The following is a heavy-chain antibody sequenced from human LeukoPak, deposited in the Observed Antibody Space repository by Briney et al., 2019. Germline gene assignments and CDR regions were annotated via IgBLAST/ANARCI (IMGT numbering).Heavy chain of an antibody. CDR1: GFTFSSYS. CDR3: ARDPYSGSYGDSYYYYMDV. J-gene: IGHJ6*03. Sequence: GGSLRLSCAASGFTFSSYSMNWVRQTPGKGLEWVSSITTSSTYTFYADSVKGRFTISRDNAKNSLYLQMNSLRAEDTAVYYCARDPYSGSYGDSYYYYMDVWGKGTTVTISS. V-gene: IGHV3-21*01. D-gene: IGHD1-26*01. CDR2: ITTSSTYT.